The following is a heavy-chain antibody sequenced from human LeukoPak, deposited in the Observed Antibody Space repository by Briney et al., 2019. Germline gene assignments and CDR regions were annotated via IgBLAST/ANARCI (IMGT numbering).Heavy chain of an antibody. J-gene: IGHJ4*02. V-gene: IGHV3-30*02. CDR2: IRYDGSNK. D-gene: IGHD3-9*01. Sequence: GGSLRLSCAASGFTFSSYGMHWVRQAPGKGLEWVAFIRYDGSNKYYADSVKGRFTISGDNSKNTLYLQMNSLRAEDTAVYYCAKYGDILTGYPYYFDYWGQGTLVTVSS. CDR1: GFTFSSYG. CDR3: AKYGDILTGYPYYFDY.